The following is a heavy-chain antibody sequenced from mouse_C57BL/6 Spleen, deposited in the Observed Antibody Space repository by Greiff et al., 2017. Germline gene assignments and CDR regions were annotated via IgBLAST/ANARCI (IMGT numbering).Heavy chain of an antibody. CDR2: IYPGDGDT. CDR3: ARSANDYGSSYGDWYFDV. Sequence: QVQLQQSGAELVKPGASVKISCKASGYAFSSYWMNWVKQRPGKGLEWIGQIYPGDGDTNYNGKFKGKDTLTADKSSSTAYMQLSRRTSEDSAVYVCARSANDYGSSYGDWYFDVWGTGTTVTVSS. V-gene: IGHV1-80*01. J-gene: IGHJ1*03. D-gene: IGHD1-1*01. CDR1: GYAFSSYW.